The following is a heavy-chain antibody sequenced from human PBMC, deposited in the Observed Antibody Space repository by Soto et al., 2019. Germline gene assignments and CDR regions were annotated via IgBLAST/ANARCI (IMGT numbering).Heavy chain of an antibody. D-gene: IGHD3-22*01. V-gene: IGHV4-39*01. Sequence: QVQLQESGPGPVRPSETLSLICSVSGVSISDTHCWGWIRQPPGKGLEWVGSMYFSGRTYYNPSLQSRVTISVDSSKNHFSLQLSSVTAADMAIYYCATNSDSHGLYFLHWGQGTLATVSS. CDR1: GVSISDTHC. J-gene: IGHJ4*02. CDR3: ATNSDSHGLYFLH. CDR2: MYFSGRT.